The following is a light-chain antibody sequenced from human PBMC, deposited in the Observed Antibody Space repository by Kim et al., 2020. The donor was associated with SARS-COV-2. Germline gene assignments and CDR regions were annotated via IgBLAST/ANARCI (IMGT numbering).Light chain of an antibody. J-gene: IGKJ1*01. V-gene: IGKV3-20*01. CDR2: DAS. Sequence: EVVLTQSPDTLSLSLGERVTLSCTASQRVPSRYLAWYQQRLGQAPRLLIYDASMRATGIADRFSGSGSGTDFTLTISKLQSEDVALYFCYQYCLKPTFGQGTKVEI. CDR3: YQYCLKPT. CDR1: QRVPSRY.